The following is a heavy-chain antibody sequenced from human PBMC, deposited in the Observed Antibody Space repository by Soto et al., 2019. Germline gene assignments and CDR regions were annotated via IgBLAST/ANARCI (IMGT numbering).Heavy chain of an antibody. CDR1: GYTFTGYY. CDR2: INPNSGGT. Sequence: ASVKVSCKASGYTFTGYYMHWVRQAPGQGLEWMGWINPNSGGTNYAQKFQGGVTMTRDTSISTAYMELSRLRSDDTAVYYCARDLRRYSSSWSKAYDFDYWGQGTLVTVSS. J-gene: IGHJ4*02. D-gene: IGHD6-13*01. CDR3: ARDLRRYSSSWSKAYDFDY. V-gene: IGHV1-2*02.